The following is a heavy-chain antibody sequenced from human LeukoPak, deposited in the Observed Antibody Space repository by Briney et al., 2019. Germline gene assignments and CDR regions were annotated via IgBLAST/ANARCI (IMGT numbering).Heavy chain of an antibody. CDR2: ISYDGSNK. D-gene: IGHD2-2*01. Sequence: GRSLRLSCAASGFTFSSYAMHWVRQAPGKGLEWAAVISYDGSNKYYADSVKGRFTISRDNSKNTLYLQMNSLRAEDTAVYYCARGGDIVVVPAALIGWFDPWGQGTLVTVSP. CDR1: GFTFSSYA. V-gene: IGHV3-30*04. J-gene: IGHJ5*02. CDR3: ARGGDIVVVPAALIGWFDP.